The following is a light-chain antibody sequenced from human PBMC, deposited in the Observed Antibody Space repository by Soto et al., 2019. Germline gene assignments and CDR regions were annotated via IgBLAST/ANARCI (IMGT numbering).Light chain of an antibody. V-gene: IGKV3-20*01. Sequence: EIVLTQSPGTLSLSPGERATLSCRASQSVSANFVAWYQQKPGQPPRLFIFAASGRAAGIPDRFSGSGSGTDFTLTISRLEPEDFATYYCQQYDSSSPTFGQGTKLEIK. CDR2: AAS. J-gene: IGKJ2*01. CDR1: QSVSANF. CDR3: QQYDSSSPT.